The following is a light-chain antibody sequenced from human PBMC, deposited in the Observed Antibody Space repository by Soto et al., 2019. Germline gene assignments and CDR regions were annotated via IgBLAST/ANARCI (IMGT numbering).Light chain of an antibody. Sequence: DFRLPKSPSSLSTSVGDRVTIPCRAGQTFRTNLNWYQQKPRVAPKLLISAASSLQGGVPLRFSGSGSGTDFTLTISSLQPEDFATYYCQQSYSTPYTFGQGTSLEIK. J-gene: IGKJ2*01. V-gene: IGKV1-39*01. CDR3: QQSYSTPYT. CDR1: QTFRTN. CDR2: AAS.